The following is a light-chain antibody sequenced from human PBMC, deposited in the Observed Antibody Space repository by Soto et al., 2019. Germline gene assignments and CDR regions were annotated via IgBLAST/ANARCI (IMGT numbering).Light chain of an antibody. V-gene: IGKV1-12*01. Sequence: IQMTRSPSTLSASALDIVTITCLASQSVSNWLAWYQQKPGKAPKLLIYAASSLQSGVPSRFSGSGSGTDFTLTISSLQPEDFATYYCQQANSFAITFGQGTRLEIK. CDR2: AAS. CDR1: QSVSNW. CDR3: QQANSFAIT. J-gene: IGKJ5*01.